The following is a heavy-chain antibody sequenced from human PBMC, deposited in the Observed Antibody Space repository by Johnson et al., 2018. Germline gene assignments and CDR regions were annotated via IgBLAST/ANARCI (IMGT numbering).Heavy chain of an antibody. J-gene: IGHJ6*02. V-gene: IGHV1-2*02. Sequence: QVQLVQSGADVKKPGASVTVSCKASGYTFTGYYIHWIRQAPGQGLEWMGWINPNSAGTIYAQKFQGRVSMTRDTSISTAYMELTRLGSADTAVYYRAKDHAAGAGTTDYYYRLDAWGPGTTVIVSS. CDR1: GYTFTGYY. CDR2: INPNSAGT. CDR3: AKDHAAGAGTTDYYYRLDA. D-gene: IGHD4-17*01.